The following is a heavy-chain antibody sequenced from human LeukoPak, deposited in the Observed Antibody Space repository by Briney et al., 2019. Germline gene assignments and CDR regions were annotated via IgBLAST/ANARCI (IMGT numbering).Heavy chain of an antibody. Sequence: SETLSLACTVSGGSISSGTYYWSWIRQPAEKGLEWIGRIYNSGSTNYNPSLKSRVTISADTSKNQFSLKLSSVTAADTAVYYRATVGAVAGKYYFDYWGQGTLVTVSS. J-gene: IGHJ4*02. CDR2: IYNSGST. V-gene: IGHV4-61*02. D-gene: IGHD6-19*01. CDR1: GGSISSGTYY. CDR3: ATVGAVAGKYYFDY.